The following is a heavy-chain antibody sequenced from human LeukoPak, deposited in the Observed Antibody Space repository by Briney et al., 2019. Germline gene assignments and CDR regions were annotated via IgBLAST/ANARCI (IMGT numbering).Heavy chain of an antibody. D-gene: IGHD1-26*01. J-gene: IGHJ4*02. CDR1: GFTFSGSA. CDR2: IRSKANSYAT. CDR3: TRHGRRVGAKTSVDY. V-gene: IGHV3-73*01. Sequence: GGSLRLSCAASGFTFSGSAMHWVRQASGKGLEWVGRIRSKANSYATAYAASVKGRFTISRDDSKNTAYLQMNSLKTEDTAVYYCTRHGRRVGAKTSVDYWGQGTLVTVSS.